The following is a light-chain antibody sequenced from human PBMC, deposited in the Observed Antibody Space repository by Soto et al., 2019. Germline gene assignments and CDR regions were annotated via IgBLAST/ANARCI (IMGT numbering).Light chain of an antibody. CDR1: QSIDTY. V-gene: IGKV3-11*01. CDR2: DAS. Sequence: EIVLTQSPATMSLSPGERATLSCRANQSIDTYLAWYQQKPGQAPRLLIYDASNRATGIPARFSGSGSGTDFTLTISSLEAEDFAVYYCQQRSVWVTFGGGTRVEIK. J-gene: IGKJ4*01. CDR3: QQRSVWVT.